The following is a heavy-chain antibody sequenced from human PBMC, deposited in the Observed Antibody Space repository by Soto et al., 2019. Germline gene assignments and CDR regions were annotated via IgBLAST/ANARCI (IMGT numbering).Heavy chain of an antibody. CDR1: GYTFTSYG. D-gene: IGHD1-1*01. CDR3: ARGRYGDY. CDR2: ISAHNGNT. V-gene: IGHV1-18*01. J-gene: IGHJ4*02. Sequence: QVHLVQSGAEVKKPGASVKVSCKGSGYTFTSYGITWVRQAPGQGLEWMGWISAHNGNTDDAQKLQGRVTVTRDTSTSTAYMALRSLRSDDTAVYYCARGRYGDYWGQGALVTVSS.